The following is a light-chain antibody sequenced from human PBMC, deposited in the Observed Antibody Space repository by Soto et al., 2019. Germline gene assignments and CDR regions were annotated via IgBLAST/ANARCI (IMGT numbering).Light chain of an antibody. CDR1: GSDVGGYNY. CDR3: SSYTSASTPSV. CDR2: DVS. J-gene: IGLJ2*01. Sequence: QSVLTQPASVSGSPGQSITISCTGTGSDVGGYNYVSWYQQHPGKAPKVMIYDVSNRPSGVSNRFSGSKSGNTASLTISGLQAEDAADYYCSSYTSASTPSVFGGGTKLTVL. V-gene: IGLV2-14*01.